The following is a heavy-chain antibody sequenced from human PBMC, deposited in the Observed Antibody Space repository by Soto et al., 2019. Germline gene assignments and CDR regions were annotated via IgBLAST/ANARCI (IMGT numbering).Heavy chain of an antibody. Sequence: GGSLRLSCAASGFTFNSYGMHWVRQAPGKGLEWVVVISFDGRNTYYADSVKGRFTISRDNSKNTLDLQMRGLRAEDTAVYYCILAAAGTGTFDNWGQGVLVTVSS. CDR1: GFTFNSYG. CDR2: ISFDGRNT. CDR3: ILAAAGTGTFDN. V-gene: IGHV3-30*03. D-gene: IGHD6-13*01. J-gene: IGHJ4*02.